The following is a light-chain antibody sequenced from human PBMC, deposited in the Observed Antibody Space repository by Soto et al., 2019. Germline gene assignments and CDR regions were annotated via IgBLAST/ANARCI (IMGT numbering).Light chain of an antibody. V-gene: IGKV3-20*01. CDR1: QSVTSNY. Sequence: EIVLTQSPGTLSLSPGERATLSCGASQSVTSNYLAWYQQKPGQAPRLLIFGASIRVTGIPDRFIGSGSGTDFTLTISRLEPEDFAVYYCHQYDHWPQTFGQGTKVDIK. CDR2: GAS. J-gene: IGKJ1*01. CDR3: HQYDHWPQT.